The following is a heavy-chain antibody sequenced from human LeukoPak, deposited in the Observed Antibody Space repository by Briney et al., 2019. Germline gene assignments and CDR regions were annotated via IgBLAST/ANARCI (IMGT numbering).Heavy chain of an antibody. J-gene: IGHJ3*02. D-gene: IGHD3-22*01. V-gene: IGHV4-39*07. Sequence: SETLSLTCSVSGDSITGYYWGWIRQPPGKGLEWIGNIYYTGNTYYNSSLKSRVTISLDTSKNQFSLKVISMTAADTAAYYCTKSGGYGLIRICGRGTMVTVSS. CDR3: TKSGGYGLIRI. CDR1: GDSITGYY. CDR2: IYYTGNT.